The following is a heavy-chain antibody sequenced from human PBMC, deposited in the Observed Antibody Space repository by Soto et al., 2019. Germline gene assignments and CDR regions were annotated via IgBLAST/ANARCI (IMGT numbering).Heavy chain of an antibody. CDR2: IYTGGST. CDR1: GFTVSTNY. D-gene: IGHD6-13*01. V-gene: IGHV3-53*01. CDR3: AKCMGSSWIGVIDN. Sequence: LRLSCAASGFTVSTNYMSWVRQSPGKGLEWVSVIYTGGSTYYADSVKGRFTISRDNSKNRLFLQMNSLRAEDTAIYYCAKCMGSSWIGVIDNWGQGTLVTVSS. J-gene: IGHJ4*02.